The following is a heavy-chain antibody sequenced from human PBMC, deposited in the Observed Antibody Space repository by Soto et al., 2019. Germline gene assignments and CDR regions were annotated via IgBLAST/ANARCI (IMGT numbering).Heavy chain of an antibody. Sequence: QVQLQESGPGLVKPSQTLSLTCTVSGGSISSGGYYWSWIRQHPGKGLEWIGYIYYSGSTYYNPSLKSRVTISVDTSKNQFSLKLSSVTAADTAVYYCARAAAHYCSGGSCYRHFDYWGQGTLVTVSS. CDR2: IYYSGST. CDR1: GGSISSGGYY. D-gene: IGHD2-15*01. J-gene: IGHJ4*02. CDR3: ARAAAHYCSGGSCYRHFDY. V-gene: IGHV4-31*03.